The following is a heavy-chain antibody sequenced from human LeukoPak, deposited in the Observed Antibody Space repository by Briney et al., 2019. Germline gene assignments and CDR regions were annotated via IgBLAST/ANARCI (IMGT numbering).Heavy chain of an antibody. D-gene: IGHD2-2*01. V-gene: IGHV3-9*03. J-gene: IGHJ4*02. CDR1: GVTFDDYA. CDR3: AKARYSFTSSSVFDY. CDR2: ISWNSGSI. Sequence: GGSLRLSCVASGVTFDDYAMHWVRQAPGKGLEWVSGISWNSGSIGYADSVKGRFTISRDNAKNSLYLQMNSLRAEDMAFYYCAKARYSFTSSSVFDYWGQGTLVTVS.